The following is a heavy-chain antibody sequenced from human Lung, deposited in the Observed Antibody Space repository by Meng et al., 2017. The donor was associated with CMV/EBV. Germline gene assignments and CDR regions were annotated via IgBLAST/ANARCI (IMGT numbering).Heavy chain of an antibody. J-gene: IGHJ4*02. CDR3: ASFPPPGKQWLVTDY. D-gene: IGHD6-19*01. Sequence: LQVSGPRLLNPSGNLSLPCAVAVCSISSSNWWSWVRQPPGEGLEGIGEIYHSGSTNYNPSLKSRVTISVDKSKNQFSLKLSSVTAADTAVYYCASFPPPGKQWLVTDYWGQGTLVTVSS. CDR1: VCSISSSNW. V-gene: IGHV4-4*02. CDR2: IYHSGST.